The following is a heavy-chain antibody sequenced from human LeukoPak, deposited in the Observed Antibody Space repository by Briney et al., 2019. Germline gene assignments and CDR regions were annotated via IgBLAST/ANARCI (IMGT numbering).Heavy chain of an antibody. CDR1: GGSISSSSYY. CDR2: IYYSGRT. J-gene: IGHJ6*03. CDR3: ASLRQQLVSNYYMDV. V-gene: IGHV4-39*07. D-gene: IGHD6-13*01. Sequence: PSETLSLTCTVPGGSISSSSYYWGWIRQPPGKGLEWIGSIYYSGRTYYNPSLKSRVTISVDTSKNQFSLKLSSVTAADTAVYYCASLRQQLVSNYYMDVWGKGTTVTVSS.